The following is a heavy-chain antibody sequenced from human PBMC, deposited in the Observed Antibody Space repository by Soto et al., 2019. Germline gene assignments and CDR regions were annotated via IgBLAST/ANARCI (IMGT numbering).Heavy chain of an antibody. J-gene: IGHJ4*02. CDR3: ASGAVAATPYYFDY. CDR2: INHSAST. Sequence: QVQLQQWGAGLLKPSETLSLTCAVYGGSFSGYYWSWIRQPPGKGLDWIGEINHSASTNYNPSLKSRVTRSVDTSKNQVSLKLSSVTAADTAVYYCASGAVAATPYYFDYLGQGTLVTVSS. D-gene: IGHD6-19*01. CDR1: GGSFSGYY. V-gene: IGHV4-34*01.